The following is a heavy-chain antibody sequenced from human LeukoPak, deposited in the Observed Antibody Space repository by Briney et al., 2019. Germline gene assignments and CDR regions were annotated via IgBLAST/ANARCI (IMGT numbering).Heavy chain of an antibody. V-gene: IGHV3-30-3*01. D-gene: IGHD2-15*01. CDR2: ISYDGSNK. Sequence: GGSLRLSCAASGFTFSSYAMHWVRQAPGKGLEWVAVISYDGSNKYYADSVKGRFTISRDNSKNSLYLQMNSLRAEDTALYYCAKGKPYCSGGSCYPYYFDYWGQGTLVTVSS. CDR1: GFTFSSYA. J-gene: IGHJ4*02. CDR3: AKGKPYCSGGSCYPYYFDY.